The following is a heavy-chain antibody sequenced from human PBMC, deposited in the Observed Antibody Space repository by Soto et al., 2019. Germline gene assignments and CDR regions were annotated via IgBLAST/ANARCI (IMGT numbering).Heavy chain of an antibody. V-gene: IGHV3-74*01. Sequence: VWSLRLSCAASGFSFSSYWMHWVRQVPGKGLVWVSRIKSDGTRRDYADSVKGRFTISRDNAKNSLYLQMNSLRAEDTAVYYCARTSLRFRGPYYFDYWGQGTLVTVSS. CDR2: IKSDGTRR. CDR3: ARTSLRFRGPYYFDY. J-gene: IGHJ4*02. CDR1: GFSFSSYW. D-gene: IGHD5-12*01.